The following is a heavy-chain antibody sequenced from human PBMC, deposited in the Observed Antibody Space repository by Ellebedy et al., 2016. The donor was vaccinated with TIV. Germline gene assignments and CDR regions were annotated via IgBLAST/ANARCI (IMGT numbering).Heavy chain of an antibody. V-gene: IGHV1-69*13. D-gene: IGHD6-19*01. CDR1: GGTFSNYV. Sequence: ASVKVSCKAFGGTFSNYVITWMRQAPGQGLEWVGEIIPIFGTPNDAQKFQGRVKITADESTSTVYMELSNLRSEDTAVYYCAKAYSTGYYVGWFDPWGQGTLVTVSS. CDR2: IIPIFGTP. CDR3: AKAYSTGYYVGWFDP. J-gene: IGHJ5*02.